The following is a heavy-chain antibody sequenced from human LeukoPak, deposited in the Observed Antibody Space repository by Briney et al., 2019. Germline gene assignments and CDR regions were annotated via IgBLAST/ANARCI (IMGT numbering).Heavy chain of an antibody. CDR3: ARFQWELTTDY. Sequence: PGGSLRLSCAASGFTFDDYGMSWVRQAPGKGLEWVSGIIRNGGSTGYVDSVKGRFTISRDNAKNSLYLQMNSLRAEDTAVYYCARFQWELTTDYWGQGTLVTVSS. J-gene: IGHJ4*02. CDR1: GFTFDDYG. CDR2: IIRNGGST. V-gene: IGHV3-20*04. D-gene: IGHD1-26*01.